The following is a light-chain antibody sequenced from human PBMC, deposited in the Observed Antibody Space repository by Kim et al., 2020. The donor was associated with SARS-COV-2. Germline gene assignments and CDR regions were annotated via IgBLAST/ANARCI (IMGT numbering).Light chain of an antibody. CDR2: RNN. CDR3: SAWDSSLSAWV. Sequence: QTATLTCTGNSNNVGDQGAAWLQQLQGHPPYLLSYRNNNRPSGISEKFSASRSGNTASLTITGLLPEDEADYYCSAWDSSLSAWVFGGGTKLTVL. CDR1: SNNVGDQG. J-gene: IGLJ3*02. V-gene: IGLV10-54*04.